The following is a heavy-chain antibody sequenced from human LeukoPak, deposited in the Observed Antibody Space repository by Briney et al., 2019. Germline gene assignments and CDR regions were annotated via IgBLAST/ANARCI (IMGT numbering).Heavy chain of an antibody. Sequence: SETLSLTCAVYGGSFSGYYWSWIRQPPGKGLEWIGEINHSGSTNYNPSLKSRVTISVDTSKNQFSLKVSSVTAADTAVYYCARDSSGAFDIWGQGTMVTVSS. CDR2: INHSGST. D-gene: IGHD1-26*01. J-gene: IGHJ3*02. CDR3: ARDSSGAFDI. V-gene: IGHV4-34*01. CDR1: GGSFSGYY.